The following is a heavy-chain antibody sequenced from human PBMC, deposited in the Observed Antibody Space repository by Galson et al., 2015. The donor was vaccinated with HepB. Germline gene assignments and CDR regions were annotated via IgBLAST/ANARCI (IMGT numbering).Heavy chain of an antibody. D-gene: IGHD3-10*01. V-gene: IGHV1-58*01. CDR2: IVVGSGNT. J-gene: IGHJ3*02. CDR1: GFTFTSSA. Sequence: SVKVSCKASGFTFTSSAVQWVRQARGQRLEWIGWIVVGSGNTNYAQKFQERVTITRDMSTSTAYMELSSLRSEDTAVYYCAADRVVRGVINDAFDIWGQGTMVTVSS. CDR3: AADRVVRGVINDAFDI.